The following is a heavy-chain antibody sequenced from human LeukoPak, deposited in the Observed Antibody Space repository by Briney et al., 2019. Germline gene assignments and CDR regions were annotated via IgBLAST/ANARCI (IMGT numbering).Heavy chain of an antibody. CDR1: GGSISSSSYY. D-gene: IGHD6-13*01. V-gene: IGHV4-39*01. CDR2: IYYSGST. J-gene: IGHJ5*02. Sequence: SETLSLTCTVSGGSISSSSYYWGWIRQPPGKGLEWIGYIYYSGSTYYNPSLKSRVTTSVDTSKNQFSLKLSSVTAADTAVYYCARGYTSSWYFGNWFDPWGQGTLVTVSS. CDR3: ARGYTSSWYFGNWFDP.